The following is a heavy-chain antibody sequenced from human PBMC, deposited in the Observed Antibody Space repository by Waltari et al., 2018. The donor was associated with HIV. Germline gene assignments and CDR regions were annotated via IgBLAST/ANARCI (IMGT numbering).Heavy chain of an antibody. CDR2: IYDSGTT. CDR1: GGSISNDGSY. D-gene: IGHD2-21*02. Sequence: QVQLQESGPGLVKPSQTLSLTCTVSGGSISNDGSYWSWIRQHPGKGLEWLGYIYDSGTTYYNPSLKSLFTMSVDTSKNQFSLKLNSVTAADTAVYYCARGREQCGGDCENWFDPWGQGTLVTVSS. J-gene: IGHJ5*02. CDR3: ARGREQCGGDCENWFDP. V-gene: IGHV4-31*01.